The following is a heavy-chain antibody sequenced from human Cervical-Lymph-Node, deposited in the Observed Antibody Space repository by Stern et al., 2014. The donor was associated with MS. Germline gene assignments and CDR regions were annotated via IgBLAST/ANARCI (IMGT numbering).Heavy chain of an antibody. J-gene: IGHJ6*02. CDR1: GYTFSSYH. CDR2: MNPESGNT. Sequence: VQLVESGAEVKKPGASVRVSCKASGYTFSSYHINWVRQAPGLGLEWMGWMNPESGNTGSEPQFQGRVTLTTNTSTTTASLARSSLIPEDTAVYYCARGHCSSDNCFDYYGLDVWGQGTAVTVSS. D-gene: IGHD2-2*01. CDR3: ARGHCSSDNCFDYYGLDV. V-gene: IGHV1-8*01.